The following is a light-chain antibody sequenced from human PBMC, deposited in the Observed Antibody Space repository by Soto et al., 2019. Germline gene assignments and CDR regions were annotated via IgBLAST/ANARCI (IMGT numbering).Light chain of an antibody. CDR2: KAS. V-gene: IGKV1-5*03. CDR3: QQYHSYPRT. Sequence: DIQMTQSPSTLSASVGDRVTITCRASQSISSWLAWYQQKPGKAPTLLIYKASSLESGVTSRFSGGGSGTEFTPTISSLQPDDFATYYCQQYHSYPRTFGGGTKVEFK. J-gene: IGKJ4*01. CDR1: QSISSW.